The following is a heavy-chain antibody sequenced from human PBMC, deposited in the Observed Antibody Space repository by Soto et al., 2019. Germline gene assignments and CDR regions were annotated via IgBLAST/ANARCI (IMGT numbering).Heavy chain of an antibody. CDR3: ARDRLIAVTGLLRN. CDR2: ISAYDDKT. CDR1: GYPFTSYG. D-gene: IGHD6-19*01. V-gene: IGHV1-18*01. Sequence: QVQLVQSGAEVKKPGASVKVSCKTSGYPFTSYGINWVRQAPGQGAEWMGWISAYDDKTIYSQKFQGRVTLTADPSTTTAYMELRGLIFDDTAVYSCARDRLIAVTGLLRNWGQGTLVTVSS. J-gene: IGHJ4*02.